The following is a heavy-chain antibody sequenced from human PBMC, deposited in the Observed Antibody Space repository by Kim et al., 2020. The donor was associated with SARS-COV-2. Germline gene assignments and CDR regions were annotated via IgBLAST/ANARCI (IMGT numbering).Heavy chain of an antibody. D-gene: IGHD6-6*01. CDR3: ARDPEYSSSSPEYFQH. V-gene: IGHV3-48*02. CDR2: ISSSSSTI. Sequence: GGSLRLSCAASGFTFSSYSMNWVRQAPGKGLEWVSYISSSSSTIYYADSVKGRFTISRDNAKNSLYLQMNSLRDEDTAVYYCARDPEYSSSSPEYFQHWGQGTLVTVSS. J-gene: IGHJ1*01. CDR1: GFTFSSYS.